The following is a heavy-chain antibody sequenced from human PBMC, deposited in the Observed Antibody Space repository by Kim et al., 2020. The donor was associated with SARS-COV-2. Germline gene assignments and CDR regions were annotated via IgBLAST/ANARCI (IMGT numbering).Heavy chain of an antibody. CDR2: INHSGST. D-gene: IGHD6-19*01. CDR1: GGSFSGYY. V-gene: IGHV4-34*01. J-gene: IGHJ6*03. Sequence: SETLSLTCAVYGGSFSGYYWSWIRQSPGKGLEWIGEINHSGSTNYNPSLKSRVTISVETSKNQFSLKLSSVTAADTAVYYCARGTRQWLVRGPYYYYMDVWGKGTTVTVSS. CDR3: ARGTRQWLVRGPYYYYMDV.